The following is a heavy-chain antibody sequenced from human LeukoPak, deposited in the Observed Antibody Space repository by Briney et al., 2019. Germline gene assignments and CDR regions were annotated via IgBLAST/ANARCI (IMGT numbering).Heavy chain of an antibody. J-gene: IGHJ5*02. D-gene: IGHD3-22*01. Sequence: SETLSLTCAVYGGSFSGYYWSWIRQPPGKGLEWIGEINHSGSTNYNPSLKSRVTISVDTSKNQCSLKLSSVTAADTAVYYCASRPYYYDSSGYTRPWGQGTLVTVSS. CDR2: INHSGST. CDR1: GGSFSGYY. V-gene: IGHV4-34*01. CDR3: ASRPYYYDSSGYTRP.